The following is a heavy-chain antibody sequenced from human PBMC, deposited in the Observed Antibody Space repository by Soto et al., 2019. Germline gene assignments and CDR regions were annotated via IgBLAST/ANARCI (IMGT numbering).Heavy chain of an antibody. D-gene: IGHD6-25*01. Sequence: GGSLRLSCAASGFIFSNFWINWVRQAPGKGLEWVASINQDGSEKYYVDSLKGRFTISIDNAKNSLFLQMNSLRAEDTAVYYCAVLSIAAVVDFWGQGTLVTVSS. J-gene: IGHJ4*02. CDR1: GFIFSNFW. CDR3: AVLSIAAVVDF. V-gene: IGHV3-7*01. CDR2: INQDGSEK.